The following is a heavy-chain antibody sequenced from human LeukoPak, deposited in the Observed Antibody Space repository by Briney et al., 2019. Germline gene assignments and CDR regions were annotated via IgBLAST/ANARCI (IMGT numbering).Heavy chain of an antibody. CDR2: VHASGNT. V-gene: IGHV4-4*07. CDR3: ASDGLYSHGYSYFDY. CDR1: GVSISSYH. D-gene: IGHD5-18*01. Sequence: SETLSLTCTVSGVSISSYHWSWIPQPAGKGVEWVGRVHASGNTNYNTSLKNRVNLLEDTSQKHFSLLLTFVTAADPGLYFCASDGLYSHGYSYFDYWGQGNLVTVSS. J-gene: IGHJ4*02.